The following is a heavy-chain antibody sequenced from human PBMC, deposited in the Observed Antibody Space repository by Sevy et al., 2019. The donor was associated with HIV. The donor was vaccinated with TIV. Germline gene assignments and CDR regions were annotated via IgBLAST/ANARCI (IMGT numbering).Heavy chain of an antibody. Sequence: GGSLRLSCVASGFNFNIYSMSWVRQAPGKGLEWVSTLSFGCGRINHADSVQGRFTRSRDDSKKTVYLEMNSLRAEDTAVYYCAREGCTRPHDLWGQGTMVTVSS. J-gene: IGHJ5*02. CDR3: AREGCTRPHDL. CDR2: LSFGCGRI. D-gene: IGHD2-8*01. V-gene: IGHV3-23*01. CDR1: GFNFNIYS.